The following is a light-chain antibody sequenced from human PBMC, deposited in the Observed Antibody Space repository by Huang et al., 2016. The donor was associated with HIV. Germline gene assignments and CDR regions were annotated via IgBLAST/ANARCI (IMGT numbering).Light chain of an antibody. V-gene: IGKV1-39*01. J-gene: IGKJ4*01. CDR2: AAS. Sequence: DIQLTQSPSSLSASVGDGITITCRASWNLVYSLSWFRQRPGRAPEALIYAASRLHAGVPSKFRATGSGTNFTLSIDGLGPEDFATYYCQQSRSLPRTYGGGTKVDI. CDR1: WNLVYS. CDR3: QQSRSLPRT.